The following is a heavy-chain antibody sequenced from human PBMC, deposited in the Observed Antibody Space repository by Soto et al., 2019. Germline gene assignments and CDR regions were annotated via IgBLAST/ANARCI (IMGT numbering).Heavy chain of an antibody. CDR3: ARLKRGYSYGHGSAHFDY. J-gene: IGHJ4*02. CDR1: GGSASSGSYY. Sequence: PSETLSLTCTVSGGSASSGSYYWSWIRQPPGKGLEWIGYIYYSGSTNYNPSLKSRVTISVDTSKNQFSLKLSSVTAADTAVYYCARLKRGYSYGHGSAHFDYWGQGTLVTVSS. D-gene: IGHD5-18*01. CDR2: IYYSGST. V-gene: IGHV4-61*01.